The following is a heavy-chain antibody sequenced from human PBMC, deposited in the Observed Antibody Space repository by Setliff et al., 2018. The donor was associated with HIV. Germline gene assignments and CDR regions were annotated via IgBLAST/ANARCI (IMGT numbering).Heavy chain of an antibody. J-gene: IGHJ4*02. CDR1: GFTFSHYG. D-gene: IGHD3-10*01. CDR2: IASDVSKT. Sequence: SLRLSCVVSGFTFSHYGMHWVRQAPGKGLEWVTFIASDVSKTHIADSVKGRFTISRDNSKNMLYLQMNSLSADDTAVYYCTRDPTPKELWFFSGYYSDYWGQGTLVTAPQ. CDR3: TRDPTPKELWFFSGYYSDY. V-gene: IGHV3-30*02.